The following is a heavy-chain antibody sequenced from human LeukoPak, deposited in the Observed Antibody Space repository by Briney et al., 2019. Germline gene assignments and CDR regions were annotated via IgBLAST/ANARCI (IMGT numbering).Heavy chain of an antibody. J-gene: IGHJ4*02. Sequence: PGGSLRLSCAVSGFTFSNFWMTWVRQAPGKGLVWVANINRDGSDKYYVDSMKGRFTISRDNAKNSLYLQMNSLRAEDTAVYYCARDLLIGSYDYWGQGTLVTVSS. V-gene: IGHV3-7*01. D-gene: IGHD1-26*01. CDR3: ARDLLIGSYDY. CDR2: INRDGSDK. CDR1: GFTFSNFW.